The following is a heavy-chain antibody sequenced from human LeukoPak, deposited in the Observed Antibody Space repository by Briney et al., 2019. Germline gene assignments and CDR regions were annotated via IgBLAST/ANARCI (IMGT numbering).Heavy chain of an antibody. V-gene: IGHV3-21*01. CDR3: ARARDCSSTSCYGVGDF. Sequence: GGSLRLSCAASGFTFSSNSMNWVRQAPGKGLEWVSAISTTSDYKHYADSVKGRFTISRDNAKNSLYLQVNSLRAEDTAVYYCARARDCSSTSCYGVGDFWGQGTLVTVSS. CDR2: ISTTSDYK. D-gene: IGHD2-2*01. J-gene: IGHJ4*02. CDR1: GFTFSSNS.